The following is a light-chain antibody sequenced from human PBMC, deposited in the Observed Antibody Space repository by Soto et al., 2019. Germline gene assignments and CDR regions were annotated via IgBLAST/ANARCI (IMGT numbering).Light chain of an antibody. Sequence: QSVLTQPASVSGSPGQSITISCTGTSSDVGGYNYVSWYQQHPGKSPKLMIYEVNNRPSGVSNRFSGSKSGNTAPLTISGLQAEDEADYHCSSYTSSSTWVFGGGTKVTVL. V-gene: IGLV2-14*01. CDR1: SSDVGGYNY. CDR2: EVN. CDR3: SSYTSSSTWV. J-gene: IGLJ3*02.